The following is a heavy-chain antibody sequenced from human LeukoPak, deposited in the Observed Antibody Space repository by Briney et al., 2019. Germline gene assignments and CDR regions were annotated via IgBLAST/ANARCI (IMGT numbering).Heavy chain of an antibody. D-gene: IGHD1-26*01. J-gene: IGHJ4*02. CDR1: GFTFSSYW. CDR3: ALTRMGRGGTNYFDY. V-gene: IGHV3-7*03. Sequence: GGSLRLSCAASGFTFSSYWMSWVRQAPGKGLEWVANIKQDGSEKYYVDSVKGRFTISRDNSKNTLYLQMNSLRAEDTAVYYCALTRMGRGGTNYFDYWGQGTLVTVSS. CDR2: IKQDGSEK.